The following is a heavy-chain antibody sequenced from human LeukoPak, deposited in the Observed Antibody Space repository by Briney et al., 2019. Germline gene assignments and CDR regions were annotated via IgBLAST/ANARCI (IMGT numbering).Heavy chain of an antibody. Sequence: ASETLSLTCTVSGGSISSSSYYWGWIRQPPGKGLEWIGEINHSGSTNYNPSLKSRVTISVDTSKNQFSLKLSSVTAADTAVYYCARLRVSVNWFDPWGQGTLVTVSS. V-gene: IGHV4-39*07. CDR3: ARLRVSVNWFDP. J-gene: IGHJ5*02. CDR1: GGSISSSSYY. CDR2: INHSGST.